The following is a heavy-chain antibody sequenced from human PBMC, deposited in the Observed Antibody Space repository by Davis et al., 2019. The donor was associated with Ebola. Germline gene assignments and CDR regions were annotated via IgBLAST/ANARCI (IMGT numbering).Heavy chain of an antibody. CDR3: ARDVSIRSLTTRLVGYFGY. CDR1: GSTFITYS. V-gene: IGHV3-21*01. CDR2: ISSSSSYI. J-gene: IGHJ4*02. D-gene: IGHD2-2*01. Sequence: AGSLTLSCAASGSTFITYSLHWVPQPPGKGLEWVPSISSSSSYIYYADPVKGRFTISRDNSKNTLYLQMNSLRDEDTAVYYCARDVSIRSLTTRLVGYFGYWGQGTLVTVSS.